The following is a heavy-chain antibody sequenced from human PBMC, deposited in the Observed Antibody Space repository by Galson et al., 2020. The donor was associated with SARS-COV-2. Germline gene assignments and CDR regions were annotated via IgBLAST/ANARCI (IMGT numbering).Heavy chain of an antibody. CDR3: ARDISSGLDY. Sequence: AGGSLRLSCVASGFTFSDYYMSWVRQAPGKGLEWISYISSSRVSSYTNYADSVKGRFTISRDNAKNSLYLQMNSLRAEDTAVYYCARDISSGLDYWGQGTLVTVSS. V-gene: IGHV3-11*05. CDR2: ISSSRVSS. D-gene: IGHD6-19*01. J-gene: IGHJ4*02. CDR1: GFTFSDYY.